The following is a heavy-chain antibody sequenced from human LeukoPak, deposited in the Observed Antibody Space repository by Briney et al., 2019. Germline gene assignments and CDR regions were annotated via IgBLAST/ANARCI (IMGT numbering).Heavy chain of an antibody. CDR3: ASFGDTRAFDI. Sequence: PSETLSLTCTVSGGSISSYYWSWIRQPPGKGLEWIGYIYYSGSTNYNPSLKSRVTISVDTSKNQFSLKLSSVTAADTAVYHCASFGDTRAFDIWGQGTMVTVSS. CDR1: GGSISSYY. J-gene: IGHJ3*02. D-gene: IGHD3-10*01. V-gene: IGHV4-59*08. CDR2: IYYSGST.